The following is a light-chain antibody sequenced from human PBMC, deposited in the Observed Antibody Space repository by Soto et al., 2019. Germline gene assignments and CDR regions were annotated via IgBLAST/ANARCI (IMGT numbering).Light chain of an antibody. J-gene: IGLJ2*01. Sequence: QLVLTQSPSASASLGASVKLTCTLSSGHSSYAIAWHQQQPEKGPRYLMKLNSDGSHNKGDGIPDRFSGSSSGAERYLTISSLQSEDEADYYCQTWGTDFHVVFGGGTKLTVL. CDR3: QTWGTDFHVV. V-gene: IGLV4-69*01. CDR2: LNSDGSH. CDR1: SGHSSYA.